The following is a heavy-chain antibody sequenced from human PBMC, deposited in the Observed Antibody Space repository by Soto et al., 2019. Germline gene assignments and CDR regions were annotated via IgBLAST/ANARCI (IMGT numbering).Heavy chain of an antibody. CDR3: AKDGRKGYYDSSGYPELFDY. CDR2: ISYDGSNK. D-gene: IGHD3-22*01. V-gene: IGHV3-30*18. Sequence: QVQLVESGGGVVQPGRSLRLSCAASGFTFSSYGMHWVRQAPGKGLEWVAVISYDGSNKYYADSVKGRFTISRDNSKNTLYLQMNSLRAEDTAVYYCAKDGRKGYYDSSGYPELFDYWGQGTLVTVSS. CDR1: GFTFSSYG. J-gene: IGHJ4*02.